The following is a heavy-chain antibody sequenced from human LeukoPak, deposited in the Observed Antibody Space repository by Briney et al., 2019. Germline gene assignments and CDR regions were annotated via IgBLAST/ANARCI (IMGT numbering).Heavy chain of an antibody. V-gene: IGHV3-30*02. Sequence: GGSLRLSCTASGFTFSSYGMHWVRQAPGKGLEWVAFLQYDGSNKYYADSVKGRFTISRDNSKNTLYLQMNSLRPEDTAVYYCARGSIRQHLYYLDYWGQGTLVTVSS. D-gene: IGHD2-2*02. CDR2: LQYDGSNK. CDR3: ARGSIRQHLYYLDY. CDR1: GFTFSSYG. J-gene: IGHJ4*02.